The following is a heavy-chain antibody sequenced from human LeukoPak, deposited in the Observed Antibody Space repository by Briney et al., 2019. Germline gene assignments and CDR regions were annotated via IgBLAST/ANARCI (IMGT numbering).Heavy chain of an antibody. J-gene: IGHJ3*02. CDR2: ISSSSSYI. V-gene: IGHV3-21*01. CDR3: ARESRGDGYKNDAFDI. Sequence: GGSLRLSCAASGFTFSSYSMNWVRQAPGKGLEWVSSISSSSSYIYYADSVKGRFTISRDNAKNSLYLQMDSLRAEDTAVYYCARESRGDGYKNDAFDIWGQGTMVTVSS. CDR1: GFTFSSYS. D-gene: IGHD5-24*01.